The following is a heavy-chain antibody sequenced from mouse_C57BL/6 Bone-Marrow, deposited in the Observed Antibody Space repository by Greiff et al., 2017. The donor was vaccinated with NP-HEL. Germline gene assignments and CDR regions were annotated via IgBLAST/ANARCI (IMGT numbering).Heavy chain of an antibody. CDR1: GYSITSGYY. V-gene: IGHV3-6*01. CDR3: AGAAQATGAMDY. CDR2: ISYDGSN. D-gene: IGHD3-2*02. Sequence: EVKVEESGPGLVKPSQSLSLTCSVTGYSITSGYYWNWIRQFPGNKLEWMGYISYDGSNNYNPSLKNRISITRDTSKNQFFLKLNSVTTEDTATYYCAGAAQATGAMDYWGQGTSVTVSS. J-gene: IGHJ4*01.